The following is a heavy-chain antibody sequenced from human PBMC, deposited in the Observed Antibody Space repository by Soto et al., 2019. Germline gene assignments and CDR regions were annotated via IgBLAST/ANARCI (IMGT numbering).Heavy chain of an antibody. V-gene: IGHV3-30*18. J-gene: IGHJ6*02. CDR1: GFTFSSYG. CDR2: ISFDGSNK. Sequence: GGSLRLSCAASGFTFSSYGMHWVRQAPGKGLEWVALISFDGSNKYYADSVKGRFTISRDNSKNTLYLQMNSLRAEDTAVYYCAKSLLGGSLLEVDVWGQGTTVTVSS. CDR3: AKSLLGGSLLEVDV. D-gene: IGHD2-15*01.